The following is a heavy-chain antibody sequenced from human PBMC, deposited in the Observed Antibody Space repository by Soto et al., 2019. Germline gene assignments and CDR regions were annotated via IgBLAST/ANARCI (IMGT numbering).Heavy chain of an antibody. CDR1: GFTFSSYE. J-gene: IGHJ6*02. CDR3: ASPVLRYFDWLQWRYGMDV. Sequence: GGSLRLSCAASGFTFSSYEMNWVRQAPGKGLEWVSYISISGSTIYYADSVKGRFTISRDNAKNSLYLQMNSLRAEDTAVYYCASPVLRYFDWLQWRYGMDVWGQGTTVTVSS. CDR2: ISISGSTI. D-gene: IGHD3-9*01. V-gene: IGHV3-48*03.